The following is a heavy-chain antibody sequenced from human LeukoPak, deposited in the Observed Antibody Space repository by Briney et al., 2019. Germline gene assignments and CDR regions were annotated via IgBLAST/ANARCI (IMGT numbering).Heavy chain of an antibody. CDR1: GYTFTSYY. Sequence: ASVKVSYKASGYTFTSYYMHWVRQAPGRGLEWMGIINPSGGSTSYAQKFQGRVTMTRDTSTSTVYMELSGLRSEDTAVYYCAREYSSSSLVLTNYYYYGMDVWGQGTTVTVSS. CDR3: AREYSSSSLVLTNYYYYGMDV. V-gene: IGHV1-46*01. D-gene: IGHD6-6*01. J-gene: IGHJ6*02. CDR2: INPSGGST.